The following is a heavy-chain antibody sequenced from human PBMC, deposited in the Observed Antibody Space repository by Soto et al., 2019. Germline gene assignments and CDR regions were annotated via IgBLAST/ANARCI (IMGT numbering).Heavy chain of an antibody. J-gene: IGHJ6*02. D-gene: IGHD5-18*01. CDR1: GFTFSSYS. CDR3: ARERGGGAIQLWLRDYYGMDV. V-gene: IGHV3-21*01. CDR2: ISSSSSYI. Sequence: EVQLVESGGGLVKPGGSLRLSCAASGFTFSSYSMNWVRQAPGKGLEWVSSISSSSSYIYYADSVKGRFTISRDNAKNSLYLQMNSLRAEDTAVYYCARERGGGAIQLWLRDYYGMDVWGQGTTVTVSS.